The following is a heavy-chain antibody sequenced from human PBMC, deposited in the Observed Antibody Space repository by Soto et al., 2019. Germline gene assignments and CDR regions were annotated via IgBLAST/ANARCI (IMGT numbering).Heavy chain of an antibody. V-gene: IGHV3-23*01. CDR3: ATGTFNFDS. Sequence: PGGSLRLSCAASGFTFSSYAMSWVRQAPGKGLEWVSSISGSGGSTYYADSVKGRFIISRDNSKSTLYLQMKSLRAEDTAVYYCATGTFNFDSWGQGTLVTVSS. CDR2: ISGSGGST. CDR1: GFTFSSYA. J-gene: IGHJ4*02.